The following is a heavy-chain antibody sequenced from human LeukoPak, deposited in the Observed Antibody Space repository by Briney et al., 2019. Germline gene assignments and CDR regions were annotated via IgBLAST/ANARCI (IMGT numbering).Heavy chain of an antibody. CDR1: GFTFSSYA. CDR2: ISYDGSNK. Sequence: GGSLRLSCAASGFTFSSYAMHWVRQAPGKGLEWVAVISYDGSNKYYADSVKGRFTISRDNSKNTLYLQMNSLRAEDTAVYYCASAPGGHAPVNYWGQGTLVTVSS. J-gene: IGHJ4*02. V-gene: IGHV3-30*04. CDR3: ASAPGGHAPVNY. D-gene: IGHD3-10*01.